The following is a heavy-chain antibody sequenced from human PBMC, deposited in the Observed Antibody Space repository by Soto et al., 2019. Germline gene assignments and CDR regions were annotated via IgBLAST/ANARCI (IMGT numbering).Heavy chain of an antibody. CDR2: ISGTGGAA. V-gene: IGHV3-23*01. J-gene: IGHJ4*02. CDR3: AKPEEVVRGFDF. Sequence: GVSLRLSCAASGFTFRSFTMNWVRQAPGKGLEWVAAISGTGGAAYYADSVKGRFTISRDNSRNTLFLQMNSLRVDDTAIYYCAKPEEVVRGFDFWGLGTLVTVSS. CDR1: GFTFRSFT. D-gene: IGHD6-6*01.